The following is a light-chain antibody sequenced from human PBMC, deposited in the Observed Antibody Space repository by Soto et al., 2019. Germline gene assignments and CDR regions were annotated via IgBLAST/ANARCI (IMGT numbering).Light chain of an antibody. CDR1: SSDVGGYNY. Sequence: QSVLTQPASVSGSPGQSITISCTGTSSDVGGYNYVSWYQQHPGKAPKLMIYEVSNRPSGVSNRFSGSESGNTASLTISGLQAEDEADYYCSSYTSSSRVFGTGTKVTAL. CDR3: SSYTSSSRV. J-gene: IGLJ1*01. CDR2: EVS. V-gene: IGLV2-14*01.